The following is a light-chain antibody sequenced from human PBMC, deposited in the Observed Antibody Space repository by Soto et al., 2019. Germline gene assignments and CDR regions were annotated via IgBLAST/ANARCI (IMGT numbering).Light chain of an antibody. CDR1: QSVSNY. J-gene: IGKJ1*01. V-gene: IGKV3-20*01. Sequence: EIVLTQSPGTLSLSPGERATLSCRASQSVSNYLAWYQHKPGQAPRLLIYGASSRATGIPDRFSGSGSETDFTLTISRLEPEDFAVYCCQQYGGSPQTFGRGTKV. CDR3: QQYGGSPQT. CDR2: GAS.